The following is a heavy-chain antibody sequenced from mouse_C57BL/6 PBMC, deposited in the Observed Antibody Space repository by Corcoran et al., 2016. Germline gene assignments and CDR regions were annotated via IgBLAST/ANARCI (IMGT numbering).Heavy chain of an antibody. V-gene: IGHV1-80*01. CDR2: IYPGDGDT. CDR3: ARSHISITTVGYFDY. D-gene: IGHD1-1*01. Sequence: QVQLQQSGAELVKPGASVKISCKASGYAFSSYWMNWVTQRPGKGLEWIGQIYPGDGDTNYNGKFKGKATLTADKSSSTAYMQLSSLTSEDSAVYFCARSHISITTVGYFDYWGQGTTLTVSS. J-gene: IGHJ2*01. CDR1: GYAFSSYW.